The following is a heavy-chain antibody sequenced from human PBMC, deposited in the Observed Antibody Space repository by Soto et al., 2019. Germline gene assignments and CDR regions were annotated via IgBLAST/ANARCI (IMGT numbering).Heavy chain of an antibody. D-gene: IGHD2-21*02. J-gene: IGHJ5*02. CDR2: VYHTGDT. CDR3: AREIVTAGGNNYLDP. CDR1: GGTVASSHW. V-gene: IGHV4-4*02. Sequence: QVQLQESGPRLVKPSGSLSLTCGVSGGTVASSHWWSWVRQSPGGGLEWIGNVYHTGDTNFNPSLQSRVTISVDKSNNQFSLRLNSLTAADTAVYFCAREIVTAGGNNYLDPWGPGTLVTVSS.